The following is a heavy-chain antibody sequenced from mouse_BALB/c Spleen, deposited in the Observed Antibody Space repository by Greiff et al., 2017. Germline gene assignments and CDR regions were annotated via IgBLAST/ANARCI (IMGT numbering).Heavy chain of an antibody. CDR2: ISSGSSTI. V-gene: IGHV5-17*02. CDR1: GFTFSSFG. D-gene: IGHD2-3*01. CDR3: ARGDGYYEAWFAY. J-gene: IGHJ3*01. Sequence: EVKLVESGGGLVQPGGSRKLSCAASGFTFSSFGMHWVRQAPEKGLEWVAYISSGSSTIYYADTVKGRFTISRDNPKNTLFLQMTSLRSEDTAMYYCARGDGYYEAWFAYWGQGTLVTVSA.